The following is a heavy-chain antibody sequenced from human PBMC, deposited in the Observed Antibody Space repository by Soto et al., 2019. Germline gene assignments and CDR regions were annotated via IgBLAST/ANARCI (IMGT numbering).Heavy chain of an antibody. J-gene: IGHJ4*02. CDR1: GFTFSSYS. Sequence: GGSLRLSCAASGFTFSSYSMNWVRQAPGKGLEWVSYFGSGSSTYYADSVKGRFTISRDNSKNTLYLQMNSLRAEDTAVYYCASRSRGWYFDYWGQGTLVTVSS. V-gene: IGHV3-48*01. CDR3: ASRSRGWYFDY. CDR2: FGSGSST. D-gene: IGHD6-19*01.